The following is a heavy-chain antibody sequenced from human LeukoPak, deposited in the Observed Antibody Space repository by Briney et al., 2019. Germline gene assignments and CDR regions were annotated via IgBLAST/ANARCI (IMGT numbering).Heavy chain of an antibody. V-gene: IGHV3-7*05. J-gene: IGHJ4*02. CDR2: IKEDGSEK. CDR3: ARDTDFHFDY. Sequence: VGALRLSCVASALTFPRCWMTWVRQAPPKWMEWVANIKEDGSEKYYVDSVEGRFTISRGNPKNSLYLQMNSLRAEDTAVYYCARDTDFHFDYWGQGTLVTVSS. CDR1: ALTFPRCW.